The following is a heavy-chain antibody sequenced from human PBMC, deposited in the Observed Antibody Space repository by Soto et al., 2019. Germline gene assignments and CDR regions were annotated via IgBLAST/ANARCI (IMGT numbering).Heavy chain of an antibody. CDR2: IIPIFGTA. J-gene: IGHJ4*02. V-gene: IGHV1-69*12. CDR3: ARATYCGGDCYRNFDY. D-gene: IGHD2-21*02. Sequence: QVQLVQSGAEVKKPGSSVKVSCKASGGTFSSYAISWVRQAPGQGLEWMGGIIPIFGTANYAQKFQGRVTITADDATSTADMELSSLRSEDTAVYYCARATYCGGDCYRNFDYWGQGTLVTVSS. CDR1: GGTFSSYA.